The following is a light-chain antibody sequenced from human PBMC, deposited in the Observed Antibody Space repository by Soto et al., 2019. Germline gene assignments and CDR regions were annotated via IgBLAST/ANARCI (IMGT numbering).Light chain of an antibody. J-gene: IGLJ3*02. CDR3: SSYTSTSPWV. Sequence: QSALTQPASVSGSPGQSITISCTGTSSDVGGYKYVSWYLQHPGKAPKLMIYEVSNRPSGVSNRFSGSKSGNTASLTISGLQAEDEADYYCSSYTSTSPWVFGGGTKLTVL. CDR2: EVS. V-gene: IGLV2-14*01. CDR1: SSDVGGYKY.